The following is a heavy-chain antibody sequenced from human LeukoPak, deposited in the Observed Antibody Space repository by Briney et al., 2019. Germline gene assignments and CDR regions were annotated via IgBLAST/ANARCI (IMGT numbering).Heavy chain of an antibody. J-gene: IGHJ4*02. CDR3: AAGFSNHGYIY. Sequence: SVKVSCKASGLTFRTSAMQRVRQTRGQGLEWIGWTVLGSGDTNYAQSLKERVTITRDMSTSTAYMELSSLRSEDTAMYYCAAGFSNHGYIYWGQGTLVTVSS. V-gene: IGHV1-58*02. D-gene: IGHD6-13*01. CDR1: GLTFRTSA. CDR2: TVLGSGDT.